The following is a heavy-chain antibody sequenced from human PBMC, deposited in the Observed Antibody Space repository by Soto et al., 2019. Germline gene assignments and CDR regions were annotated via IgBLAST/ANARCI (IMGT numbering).Heavy chain of an antibody. CDR1: GFTFSSYW. D-gene: IGHD3-10*01. CDR3: ARDERFGELSRYYYYYYMDV. Sequence: GGSLRLSCAASGFTFSSYWMSWVRQAPGKGLEWVANIKQDGSEKYYVDSVKGRFTISRANAKNSLFLQMNSLRAEDTAVYYCARDERFGELSRYYYYYYMDVWGKGTTVTVSS. J-gene: IGHJ6*03. V-gene: IGHV3-7*01. CDR2: IKQDGSEK.